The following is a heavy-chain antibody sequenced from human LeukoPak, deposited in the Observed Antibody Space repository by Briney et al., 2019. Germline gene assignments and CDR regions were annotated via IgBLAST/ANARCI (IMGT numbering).Heavy chain of an antibody. V-gene: IGHV1-8*01. Sequence: ASVKVSCKASGHTFTSYDINWVRQATGQGLEWMGWMNPNSGNTGYAQKFQGRVTMTRNTSISTAYMELSSLRSDDTAVYYCARDQNTIFGVVTYGMDVWGQGTTVTVSS. CDR2: MNPNSGNT. J-gene: IGHJ6*02. CDR3: ARDQNTIFGVVTYGMDV. D-gene: IGHD3-3*01. CDR1: GHTFTSYD.